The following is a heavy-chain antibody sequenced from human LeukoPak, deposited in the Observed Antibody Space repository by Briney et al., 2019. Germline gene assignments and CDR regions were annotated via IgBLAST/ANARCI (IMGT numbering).Heavy chain of an antibody. CDR1: GFTFSSYA. J-gene: IGHJ4*02. Sequence: GGSLRLSCAASGFTFSSYAMNWVRQAPGKGLEWVSSISNNGGSTYYYADSVKGRFTISRDDSKNMLYLQMSSLRVDDTAVYYCAYLGLSSDWNDVPGPQIDHWGQGMLVSVSS. V-gene: IGHV3-23*01. D-gene: IGHD1-1*01. CDR3: AYLGLSSDWNDVPGPQIDH. CDR2: ISNNGGST.